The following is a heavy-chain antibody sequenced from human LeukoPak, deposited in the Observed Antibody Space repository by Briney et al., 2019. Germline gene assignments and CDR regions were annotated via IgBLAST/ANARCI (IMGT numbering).Heavy chain of an antibody. Sequence: LPGGSLRLSCAASGFTFSSYGMHWVRQAPGKGLEWVAFIRYDGSNKYYADSVKGRFTMSRDNSKNTLYLQMNSLRAEDTAVYYCATDRANSLTDFDYWGQGTLVTVSS. CDR1: GFTFSSYG. CDR3: ATDRANSLTDFDY. V-gene: IGHV3-30*02. D-gene: IGHD2/OR15-2a*01. J-gene: IGHJ4*02. CDR2: IRYDGSNK.